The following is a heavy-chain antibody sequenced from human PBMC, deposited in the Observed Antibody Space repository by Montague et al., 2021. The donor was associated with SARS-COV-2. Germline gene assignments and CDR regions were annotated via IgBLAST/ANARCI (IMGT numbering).Heavy chain of an antibody. V-gene: IGHV4-39*01. Sequence: SETLSLACTVSRGSLMLTSYHWGWMRQPPGKGLVWIGSIYRTGSTYYDPSLESRVTMYVDNSKNQFSLMLTSVTAADTAVYYCANFYSGSYNYWGHGSLVTVSS. D-gene: IGHD1-26*01. CDR3: ANFYSGSYNY. CDR2: IYRTGST. CDR1: RGSLMLTSYH. J-gene: IGHJ4*01.